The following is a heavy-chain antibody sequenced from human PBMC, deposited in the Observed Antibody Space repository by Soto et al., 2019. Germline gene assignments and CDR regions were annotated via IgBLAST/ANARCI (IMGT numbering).Heavy chain of an antibody. CDR1: GYTFTSYG. J-gene: IGHJ3*02. CDR2: ISAYNGNT. CDR3: ARERRRQYYYDSSGYQLAAFDI. Sequence: VASVKVSCKASGYTFTSYGISWVRQAPGQGLEWMGWISAYNGNTNYAQKLQGRVTMTTDTSTSTAYMELRSLRSDDTAVYYCARERRRQYYYDSSGYQLAAFDIWGQGTMVTVSS. V-gene: IGHV1-18*01. D-gene: IGHD3-22*01.